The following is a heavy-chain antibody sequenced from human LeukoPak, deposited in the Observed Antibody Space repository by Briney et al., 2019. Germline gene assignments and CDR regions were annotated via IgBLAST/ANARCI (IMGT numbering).Heavy chain of an antibody. V-gene: IGHV5-51*01. J-gene: IGHJ4*02. Sequence: GEPLKISCKASDYSLTVYWLAWVRQMPGKGLEWMEIIYPGDSQPSYRPSFQGQVTMSVDKSISTAYLQWSDLKASDTAMYFCARSPLTPYYFDYWGQGTLVTVSS. CDR3: ARSPLTPYYFDY. CDR1: DYSLTVYW. CDR2: IYPGDSQP.